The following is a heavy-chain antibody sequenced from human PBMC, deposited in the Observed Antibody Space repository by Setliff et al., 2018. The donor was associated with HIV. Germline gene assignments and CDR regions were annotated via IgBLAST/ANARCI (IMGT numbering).Heavy chain of an antibody. Sequence: GGSLRLSCAAFGFTFTTYSMSWVRQAPGKGLEWVSAISCGGGGTYFADSVKGRFTISRDNSKNTLYLQMNSLRVEDTAVYYCAKSSMYSSPYYFDYWGQGTLVTVSS. D-gene: IGHD6-13*01. CDR2: ISCGGGGT. CDR3: AKSSMYSSPYYFDY. CDR1: GFTFTTYS. J-gene: IGHJ4*02. V-gene: IGHV3-23*01.